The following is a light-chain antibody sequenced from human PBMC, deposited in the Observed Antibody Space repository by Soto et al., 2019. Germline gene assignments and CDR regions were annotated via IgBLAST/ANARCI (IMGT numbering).Light chain of an antibody. J-gene: IGKJ2*01. CDR2: LGS. Sequence: DIVMTQSPLSLPVTPGEPASISCRSSQSLLYSNGYNYLDWYVQKPGQSPQLLIYLGSNRASGGPDRFSGSASGTDFTLKISRVEAEDVGVYYCMEALQVPHTFGQGTKLEIK. CDR1: QSLLYSNGYNY. CDR3: MEALQVPHT. V-gene: IGKV2-28*01.